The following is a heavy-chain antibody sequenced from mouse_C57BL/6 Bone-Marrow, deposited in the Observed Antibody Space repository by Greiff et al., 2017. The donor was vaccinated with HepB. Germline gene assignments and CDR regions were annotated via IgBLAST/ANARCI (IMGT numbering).Heavy chain of an antibody. Sequence: VKLQESGAELVKPGASVKMSCKASGYTFTSYWITWVKQRPGQGLEWIGDIYPGSGSTNYNEKFKSKATLTVDTSSSTAYMQLSSLTSEDSAVYYCARITTVVGWYFDVWGTGTTVTVSS. V-gene: IGHV1-55*01. CDR1: GYTFTSYW. D-gene: IGHD1-1*01. CDR2: IYPGSGST. J-gene: IGHJ1*03. CDR3: ARITTVVGWYFDV.